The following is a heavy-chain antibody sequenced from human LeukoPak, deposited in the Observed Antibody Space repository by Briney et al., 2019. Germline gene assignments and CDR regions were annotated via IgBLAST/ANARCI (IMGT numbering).Heavy chain of an antibody. V-gene: IGHV3-53*01. CDR1: GFTVSSNY. J-gene: IGHJ4*02. Sequence: GSLRLSCAASGFTVSSNYMSWVRQAPGKGLEWVSVIYSGGSTYYADSVKGRFTTSRDNSKNTLYLQMNSLRVEDTAIYYCAKDGAKHGGTTYSFDYWGQGTLATVSS. D-gene: IGHD4-23*01. CDR3: AKDGAKHGGTTYSFDY. CDR2: IYSGGST.